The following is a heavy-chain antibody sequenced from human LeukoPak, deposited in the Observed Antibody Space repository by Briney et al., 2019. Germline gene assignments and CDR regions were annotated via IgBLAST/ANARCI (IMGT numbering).Heavy chain of an antibody. D-gene: IGHD4-11*01. CDR2: IRYDGSNK. V-gene: IGHV3-30*02. Sequence: GGSLRLSCAASGFTLSTYGMHWVRQAPGKGLEWVAFIRYDGSNKYYADSMKGRFTISRDNAKNSLYLQMNSLRAEDTAVYYCARATYSNYVFAFDIWGQGTMVTVSS. CDR1: GFTLSTYG. J-gene: IGHJ3*02. CDR3: ARATYSNYVFAFDI.